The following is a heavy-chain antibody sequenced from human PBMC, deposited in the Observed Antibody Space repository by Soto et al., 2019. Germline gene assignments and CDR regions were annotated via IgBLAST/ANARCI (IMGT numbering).Heavy chain of an antibody. D-gene: IGHD6-13*01. V-gene: IGHV3-64D*08. CDR3: VKDRRQQLVRNTVYYYGMDV. CDR1: GFTFSSYA. J-gene: IGHJ6*02. Sequence: GGSLRLSCSASGFTFSSYAMHWVRQAPGKGLEYVSAISSNGGSTYYADSVKCRFTISRDNTKNTLYLQMSSLRAEDTAVYYCVKDRRQQLVRNTVYYYGMDVWGQGTTVTVSS. CDR2: ISSNGGST.